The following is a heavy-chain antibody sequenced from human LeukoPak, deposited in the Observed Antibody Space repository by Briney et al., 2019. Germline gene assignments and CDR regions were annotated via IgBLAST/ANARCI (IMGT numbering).Heavy chain of an antibody. CDR2: ISAYNGNT. CDR3: ARDSSTGTVLIVYARAFDY. CDR1: GYTFTSYG. Sequence: ASVKVSCKASGYTFTSYGISWVRQAPGQGLEWMGWISAYNGNTNYAQKLQGRVTMTTDKSTSTAYMELRSLRSDDTAVYYCARDSSTGTVLIVYARAFDYRGQGTLVTVSS. V-gene: IGHV1-18*01. D-gene: IGHD2-8*01. J-gene: IGHJ4*02.